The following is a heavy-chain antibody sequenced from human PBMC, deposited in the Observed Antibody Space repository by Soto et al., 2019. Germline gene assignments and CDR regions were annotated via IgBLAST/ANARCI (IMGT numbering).Heavy chain of an antibody. CDR3: ARTRGIAVTFAY. D-gene: IGHD6-19*01. CDR2: IDPIDSYT. J-gene: IGHJ4*02. Sequence: PGESQKISCKGSGYSFTSYWISWVRQMPGKGLEWMVRIDPIDSYTNYSPSFQGHVTISAYKSISTAYLQWSSLKASDTSMYYCARTRGIAVTFAYWGQGTVVTLAS. CDR1: GYSFTSYW. V-gene: IGHV5-10-1*01.